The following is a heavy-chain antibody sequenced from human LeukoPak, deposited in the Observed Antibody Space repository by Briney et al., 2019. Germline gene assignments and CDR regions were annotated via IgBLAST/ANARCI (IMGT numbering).Heavy chain of an antibody. Sequence: SETLSLTCAVYGGSFSGYYWSWIRQPPGKGLEWIGEINHSESTNYNPSLKSRVTISVDTSKNQFSLKLSSVTAADTAVYYCARTSDPGGYYYYHYMDVWGKGTTVTVSS. CDR2: INHSEST. CDR3: ARTSDPGGYYYYHYMDV. V-gene: IGHV4-34*01. D-gene: IGHD3-16*01. J-gene: IGHJ6*03. CDR1: GGSFSGYY.